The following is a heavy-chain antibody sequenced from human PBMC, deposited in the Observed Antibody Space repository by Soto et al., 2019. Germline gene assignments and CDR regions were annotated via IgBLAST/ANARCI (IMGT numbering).Heavy chain of an antibody. CDR3: ARDPPVNHYYDSSGYSLARDNWFDP. D-gene: IGHD3-22*01. V-gene: IGHV3-11*05. CDR2: ISSSSSYT. CDR1: GFTFSDYY. Sequence: PGGSLRLSCAASGFTFSDYYMSWIRQAPGKGLEWVSYISSSSSYTNYADSVKGRFTISRDNAKNSLYLQMNSLRAEDTAVYYCARDPPVNHYYDSSGYSLARDNWFDPWGQGTLVTVS. J-gene: IGHJ5*02.